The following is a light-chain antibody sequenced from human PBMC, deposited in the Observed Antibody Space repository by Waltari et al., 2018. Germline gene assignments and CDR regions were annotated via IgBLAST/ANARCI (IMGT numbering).Light chain of an antibody. CDR2: DAS. CDR3: HQYNSWPPWT. V-gene: IGKV3-15*01. J-gene: IGKJ1*01. Sequence: EKVLTQSPGTLSVSPGERVTLSCRANGSISPNLAWYQQKPGQAPRLLIFDASTRATGIPARFSGGGSGTEFTLSISSLQSEDFAVYYCHQYNSWPPWTFGQGTKVEMK. CDR1: GSISPN.